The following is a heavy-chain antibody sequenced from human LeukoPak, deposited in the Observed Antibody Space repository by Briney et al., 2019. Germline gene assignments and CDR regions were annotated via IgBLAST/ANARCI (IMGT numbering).Heavy chain of an antibody. Sequence: GGSLRLSCAASGFTVSSNYMSWVRQAPGKGLEWVSVIYSGGSTYYADSVKGRFTISRDNSKNTLYLQMNRLRAEDTAVYYCAREIRAGIAAAGTLDYWGQGTLVTVSS. V-gene: IGHV3-53*01. J-gene: IGHJ4*02. CDR3: AREIRAGIAAAGTLDY. CDR2: IYSGGST. D-gene: IGHD6-13*01. CDR1: GFTVSSNY.